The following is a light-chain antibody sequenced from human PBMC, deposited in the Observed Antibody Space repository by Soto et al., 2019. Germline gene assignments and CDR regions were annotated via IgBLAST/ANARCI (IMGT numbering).Light chain of an antibody. Sequence: WTQSLCTVSLVKGGRAILVCSASQRLSNNIHSAWYQQKPGQAPRLLIYGAYSRATGIPNRFSGSGYGTDVIVTLSGLDPEDSAVYYCEPYGNPPQTFRQGTKVDTK. J-gene: IGKJ1*01. CDR2: GAY. CDR3: EPYGNPPQT. V-gene: IGKV3-20*01. CDR1: QRLSNNIH.